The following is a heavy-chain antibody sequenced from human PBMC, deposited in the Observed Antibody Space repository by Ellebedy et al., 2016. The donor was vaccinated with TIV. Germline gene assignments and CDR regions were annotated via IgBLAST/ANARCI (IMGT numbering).Heavy chain of an antibody. V-gene: IGHV3-7*03. CDR3: ARGRYNWNYLQGGWFDP. D-gene: IGHD1-7*01. J-gene: IGHJ5*02. Sequence: GGSLRLSCAASGFTFSSYWMSWVRQAPGKGLEWVANIKQDGSEKYYVDSVKGRFTISRDNAKNSLYLQMNSLRAEDTAVYYCARGRYNWNYLQGGWFDPWGQGTLVTVSS. CDR1: GFTFSSYW. CDR2: IKQDGSEK.